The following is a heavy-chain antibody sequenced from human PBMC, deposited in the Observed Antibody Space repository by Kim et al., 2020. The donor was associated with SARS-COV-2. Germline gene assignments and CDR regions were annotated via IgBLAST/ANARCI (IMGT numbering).Heavy chain of an antibody. CDR2: IYYSGST. V-gene: IGHV4-31*03. Sequence: SETLSLTCTVSGGSISSGGYYWSWIRQHPGKGLEWIGYIYYSGSTYYNPSLKSRVTISVDTSKNQFSLKLSSVTAADTAVYYCARGTRDDYGSGFDYWGQGTLVTVSS. J-gene: IGHJ4*02. CDR1: GGSISSGGYY. D-gene: IGHD3-10*01. CDR3: ARGTRDDYGSGFDY.